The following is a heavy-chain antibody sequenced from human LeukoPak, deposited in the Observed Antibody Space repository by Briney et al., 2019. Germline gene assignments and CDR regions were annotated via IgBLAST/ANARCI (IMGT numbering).Heavy chain of an antibody. D-gene: IGHD2-15*01. V-gene: IGHV3-48*01. CDR1: GFTFSSYS. CDR3: AREEVDQAFDI. Sequence: GGSLRLSCAASGFTFSSYSMNWVRQAPGKGLEWVSYISSSSSTIYYADSVKGRFTISRDNAKNSLYLQMNSLRTEDTAVYYCAREEVDQAFDIWGQGTMVTVSS. J-gene: IGHJ3*02. CDR2: ISSSSSTI.